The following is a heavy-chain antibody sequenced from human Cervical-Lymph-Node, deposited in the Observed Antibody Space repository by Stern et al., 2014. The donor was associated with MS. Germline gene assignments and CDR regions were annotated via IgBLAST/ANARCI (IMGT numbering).Heavy chain of an antibody. CDR2: INTGDGDT. CDR3: ATSAFDY. Sequence: QVQLGQSGTEVKTTGASVTVSCQASGYSFTEYPIHWVRQAPGQGLEWVGWINTGDGDTRYSPRLQGRISITRDTSTRTAYLDLSSLRSADTAEYYCATSAFDYWGQETLVTVS. J-gene: IGHJ4*02. CDR1: GYSFTEYP. V-gene: IGHV1-3*04.